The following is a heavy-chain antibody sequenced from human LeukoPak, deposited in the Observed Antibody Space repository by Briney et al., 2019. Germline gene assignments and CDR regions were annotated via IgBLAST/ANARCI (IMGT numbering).Heavy chain of an antibody. V-gene: IGHV3-13*01. J-gene: IGHJ6*03. CDR1: GFTFSSYD. Sequence: GSLRPSCAASGFTFSSYDMHWVRQATGKGLEWVSAIGTAGDTYYPGSVKGRFTISRENDKNSLYLQMHSMRAGATAVYYCARAQVVPAAIIDYYYMDVWGKGTTVTVSS. CDR2: IGTAGDT. CDR3: ARAQVVPAAIIDYYYMDV. D-gene: IGHD2-2*02.